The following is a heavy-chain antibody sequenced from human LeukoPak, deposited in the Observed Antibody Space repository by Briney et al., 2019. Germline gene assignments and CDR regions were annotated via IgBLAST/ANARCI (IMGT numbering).Heavy chain of an antibody. V-gene: IGHV1-69*04. CDR1: GGTFSSYA. Sequence: ASVKVSCKASGGTFSSYAISWVRQAPGQGLEWMGRIIPIFGIANYAQKFQGRVTVTADKSTSTAYMELSSLRSEDTAVYYCASGGTTVTLNWFDPWGQGTLVTVSS. D-gene: IGHD4-17*01. CDR3: ASGGTTVTLNWFDP. J-gene: IGHJ5*02. CDR2: IIPIFGIA.